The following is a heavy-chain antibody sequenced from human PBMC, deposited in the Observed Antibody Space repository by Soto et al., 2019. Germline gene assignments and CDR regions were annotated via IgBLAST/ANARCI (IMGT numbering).Heavy chain of an antibody. CDR3: ARDFISGKYFGY. J-gene: IGHJ4*02. D-gene: IGHD1-26*01. CDR1: TYTFNNYD. CDR2: INGYNGNT. Sequence: ASVKVSCKASTYTFNNYDINWVRQVPGQGLEWMGWINGYNGNTNYAQKFQGRLTMTTDTPTSTAYMEIKSLRPDDTAVYYCARDFISGKYFGYWGQGSPVTVSS. V-gene: IGHV1-18*04.